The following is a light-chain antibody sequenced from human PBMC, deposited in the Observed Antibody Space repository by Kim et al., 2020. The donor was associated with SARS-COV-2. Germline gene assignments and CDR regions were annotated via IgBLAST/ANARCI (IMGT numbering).Light chain of an antibody. CDR1: GSNIGAGYV. V-gene: IGLV1-40*01. Sequence: QRVTISCSGSGSNIGAGYVVHWYHQLPGTAPKLLIYCNSRRPSGVPDRFSGSKSGTSASLAITGLQAEDEAYYYCQSYDSSLSGGVFGGGTRLTVL. J-gene: IGLJ3*02. CDR3: QSYDSSLSGGV. CDR2: CNS.